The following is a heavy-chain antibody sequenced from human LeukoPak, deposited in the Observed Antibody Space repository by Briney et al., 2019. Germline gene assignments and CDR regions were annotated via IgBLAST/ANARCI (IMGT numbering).Heavy chain of an antibody. J-gene: IGHJ6*03. Sequence: SETLSLTCTVSGGSISAYYWSWIRQPPGKGLEYIAYISYSGNTDYNPSLQSRVTISVDTSKNQFSLKLSSVTAADTAVYYCAKGIAAAGTEYYYYYYMDVWGKGTTVTVSS. CDR2: ISYSGNT. D-gene: IGHD6-13*01. V-gene: IGHV4-59*08. CDR3: AKGIAAAGTEYYYYYYMDV. CDR1: GGSISAYY.